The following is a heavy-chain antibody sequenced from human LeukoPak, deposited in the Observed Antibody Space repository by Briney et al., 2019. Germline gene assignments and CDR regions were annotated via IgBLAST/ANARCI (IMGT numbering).Heavy chain of an antibody. Sequence: GGSLRLSCAASGFTFSNYWMNWVRQTLGKGLVWVSRINTDGTTTYADSVKGRFTISRDNAKNTLYLQMDSLRAEDTAVYYCARGAGIVGSTTPFDYWGQGALVTVSS. CDR1: GFTFSNYW. J-gene: IGHJ4*02. CDR2: INTDGTTT. V-gene: IGHV3-74*03. D-gene: IGHD1-26*01. CDR3: ARGAGIVGSTTPFDY.